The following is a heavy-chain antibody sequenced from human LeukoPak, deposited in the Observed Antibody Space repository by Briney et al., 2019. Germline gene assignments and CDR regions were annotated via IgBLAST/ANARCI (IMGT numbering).Heavy chain of an antibody. CDR2: ISSSSNYI. D-gene: IGHD5-12*01. V-gene: IGHV3-21*01. CDR1: GFSFSTYT. J-gene: IGHJ4*02. Sequence: GGSLRLSCAASGFSFSTYTMNWVRQAPGKGLEWVSSISSSSNYIYYADSVKGRFTISRDNAKNSLYLQMNSLRAEDTAIYYCAKLRGYSYDTFDYWGQGTLVTVSS. CDR3: AKLRGYSYDTFDY.